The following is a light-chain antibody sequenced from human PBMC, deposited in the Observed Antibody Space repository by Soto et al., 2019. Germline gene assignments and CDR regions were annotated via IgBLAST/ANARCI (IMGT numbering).Light chain of an antibody. CDR1: QSISSW. Sequence: DTPMTQSPSTLSAYVGDRVTITCRASQSISSWLAWYQQKPGKAPKLLIYDASSLESGVPSRFSGSGSGTEFTLTISSLRPDDFATYYCQQYNSYSWTFGQGTKVDI. CDR2: DAS. J-gene: IGKJ1*01. V-gene: IGKV1-5*01. CDR3: QQYNSYSWT.